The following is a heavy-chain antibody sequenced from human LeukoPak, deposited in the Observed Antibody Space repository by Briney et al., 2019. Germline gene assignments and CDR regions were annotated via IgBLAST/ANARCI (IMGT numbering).Heavy chain of an antibody. V-gene: IGHV4-59*08. Sequence: SETLSLTCTVSGGSISSYYWSWIRQSPGKGLECIGYIYYSGSTTYNPSLKSRVTISVDTSKNQFALRLSSVTAADTAVYYCARALWSMVRGVMSPNWFDPWGQGALVTVSS. J-gene: IGHJ5*02. D-gene: IGHD3-10*01. CDR2: IYYSGST. CDR3: ARALWSMVRGVMSPNWFDP. CDR1: GGSISSYY.